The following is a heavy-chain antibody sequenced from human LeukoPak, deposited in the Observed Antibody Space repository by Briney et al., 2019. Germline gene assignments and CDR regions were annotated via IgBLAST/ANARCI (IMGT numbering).Heavy chain of an antibody. CDR1: GFTFPRHA. Sequence: PGGSLRLSCVASGFTFPRHAMSWVRQAPGKGPEWLSAISGNGDTTYYADSVKGRFTISRDNVKNALFLQMNSLRAEDTAVYYCASGIAARRWFDPWGQGTLVTVSS. CDR2: ISGNGDTT. J-gene: IGHJ5*02. CDR3: ASGIAARRWFDP. D-gene: IGHD6-6*01. V-gene: IGHV3-23*01.